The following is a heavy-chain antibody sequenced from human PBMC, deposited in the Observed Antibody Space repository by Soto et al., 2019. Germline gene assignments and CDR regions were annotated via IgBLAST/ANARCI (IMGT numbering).Heavy chain of an antibody. CDR1: GYNFATYW. CDR2: IYPGDSDT. J-gene: IGHJ5*02. Sequence: GESLKISCKGSGYNFATYWIAWVRQMPGKGLEYMGIIYPGDSDTRYSPSFQGQVTFSADKSINTAYLQWSSLKASDTAMYYCARHGFYGDYASNYFDPWGQGTLVTVSS. V-gene: IGHV5-51*01. D-gene: IGHD4-17*01. CDR3: ARHGFYGDYASNYFDP.